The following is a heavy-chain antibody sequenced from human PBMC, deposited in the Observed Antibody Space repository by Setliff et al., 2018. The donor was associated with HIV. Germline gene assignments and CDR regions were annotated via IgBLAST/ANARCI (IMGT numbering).Heavy chain of an antibody. Sequence: PSETLSLTCAVYGGSFSGYYWSWIRQPPGKGLEWIGEINHSGSTNYNPSLKSRVTISVDTSKNQFSLKLSSVTAADTAVYYCARTTGGGYDYPFGYWGQGTLVTVSS. CDR3: ARTTGGGYDYPFGY. D-gene: IGHD5-12*01. CDR1: GGSFSGYY. CDR2: INHSGST. J-gene: IGHJ4*02. V-gene: IGHV4-34*01.